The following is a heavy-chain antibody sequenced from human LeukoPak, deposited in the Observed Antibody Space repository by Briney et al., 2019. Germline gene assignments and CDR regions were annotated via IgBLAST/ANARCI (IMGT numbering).Heavy chain of an antibody. CDR1: GYTFTSNG. Sequence: GASVKVSCKAPGYTFTSNGISWVRQAPGQGLEWMGWSSAYNGNTNYAQKLQGRVTMTTDTSTSTAYMELRSLRSDDTAVYYCARVTEYYDSSGSYYYDYWGQGTLVTVSS. J-gene: IGHJ4*02. CDR3: ARVTEYYDSSGSYYYDY. V-gene: IGHV1-18*01. D-gene: IGHD3-22*01. CDR2: SSAYNGNT.